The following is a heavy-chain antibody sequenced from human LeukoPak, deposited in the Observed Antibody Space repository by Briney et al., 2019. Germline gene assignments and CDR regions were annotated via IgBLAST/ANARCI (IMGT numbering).Heavy chain of an antibody. J-gene: IGHJ4*02. D-gene: IGHD2-21*02. Sequence: GGSLRLSCAASGFTFSSYGMHWVRQAPGKGLEWVAVISYDGSNKYYADSVKGRFTISRDNSKNTLYLQTNSLRAEDTAVYYCAKGSYCGGDCYFMDYWGQGTLVTVSS. CDR3: AKGSYCGGDCYFMDY. CDR1: GFTFSSYG. V-gene: IGHV3-30*18. CDR2: ISYDGSNK.